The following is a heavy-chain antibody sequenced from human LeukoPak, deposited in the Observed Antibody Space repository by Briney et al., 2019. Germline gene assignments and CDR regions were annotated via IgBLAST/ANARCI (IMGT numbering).Heavy chain of an antibody. CDR3: ARDGSIAAAGTRENWFDP. Sequence: ASVKVSCKASGYTFTSYGINWVRQAPGQGLEWMGWISGYNGNTNYAQNLQGRFTMTTDTSTNTAYMELSRLRSDDTAVYYCARDGSIAAAGTRENWFDPWGQGTLVTVSS. CDR2: ISGYNGNT. V-gene: IGHV1-18*01. J-gene: IGHJ5*02. CDR1: GYTFTSYG. D-gene: IGHD6-13*01.